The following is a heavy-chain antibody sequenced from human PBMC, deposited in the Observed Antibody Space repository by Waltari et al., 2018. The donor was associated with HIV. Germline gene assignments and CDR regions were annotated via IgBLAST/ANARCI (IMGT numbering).Heavy chain of an antibody. Sequence: QVQLVQSGAEVKKPGASVKVSCKASGYPFPGHYMHWARPAPGQGLEGMGRINPNSGGTNYAQKFQGRVTMTRDTSISTAYMELSRLRSDDTAVYYCARAPGCSGGSCWGWFDPWGQGTLVTVSS. V-gene: IGHV1-2*06. CDR2: INPNSGGT. J-gene: IGHJ5*02. CDR3: ARAPGCSGGSCWGWFDP. CDR1: GYPFPGHY. D-gene: IGHD2-15*01.